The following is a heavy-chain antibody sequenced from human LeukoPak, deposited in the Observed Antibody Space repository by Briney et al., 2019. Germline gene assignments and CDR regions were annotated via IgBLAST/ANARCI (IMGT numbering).Heavy chain of an antibody. Sequence: ASVKVSCKVSGYTFTGYYMHWVRQAPGQGLEWVGIINPSGGSTSYAQKFQGRVTMTRDTSTSTVYMELSSLRSEDTAVYYCARDVGYSRPSYAFDIWGQGTMVTVSS. CDR1: GYTFTGYY. V-gene: IGHV1-46*01. CDR2: INPSGGST. J-gene: IGHJ3*02. CDR3: ARDVGYSRPSYAFDI. D-gene: IGHD6-13*01.